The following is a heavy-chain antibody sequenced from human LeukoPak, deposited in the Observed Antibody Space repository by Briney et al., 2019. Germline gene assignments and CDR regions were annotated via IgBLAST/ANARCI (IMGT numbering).Heavy chain of an antibody. Sequence: GGSLRLSCAASGFTFDDYAMHWVRQTPGKGLEWVSLISWDGGNNYYADSVKSRFTISRDNSKNALYLQMNSLRAEDTALYYCAKGVGGTRWAFDIWGQGTMVTVSS. CDR1: GFTFDDYA. D-gene: IGHD1-26*01. CDR2: ISWDGGNN. CDR3: AKGVGGTRWAFDI. J-gene: IGHJ3*02. V-gene: IGHV3-43D*03.